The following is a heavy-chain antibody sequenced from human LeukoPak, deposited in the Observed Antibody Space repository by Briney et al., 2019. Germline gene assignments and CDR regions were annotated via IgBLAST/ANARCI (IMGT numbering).Heavy chain of an antibody. V-gene: IGHV1-18*01. CDR3: ARESEGASSGWYWVWYYFDY. J-gene: IGHJ4*02. Sequence: ASVKVSCKASGYTLTSNGISWVRQAPGQGLEWMGWISAYNGNTNYAQKLQGRVTMTTDTSTSTAYMELRSLRSDDTAVYYCARESEGASSGWYWVWYYFDYWGRGTLVTVSS. CDR2: ISAYNGNT. D-gene: IGHD6-19*01. CDR1: GYTLTSNG.